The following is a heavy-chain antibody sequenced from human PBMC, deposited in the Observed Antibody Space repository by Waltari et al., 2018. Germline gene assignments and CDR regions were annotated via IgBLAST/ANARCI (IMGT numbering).Heavy chain of an antibody. V-gene: IGHV3-7*01. CDR3: ARETGAVFDY. Sequence: EVQLVESGGGLVQTGGSLRHSCAASGFNFSRSWMSWVRQAPGKGLEWVANIKQDGSEKYYVDSVKGRFTISRDNAKNSLYLQMNSLRAEDTAVYYCARETGAVFDYWGQGTLVTVSS. J-gene: IGHJ4*02. CDR2: IKQDGSEK. CDR1: GFNFSRSW. D-gene: IGHD7-27*01.